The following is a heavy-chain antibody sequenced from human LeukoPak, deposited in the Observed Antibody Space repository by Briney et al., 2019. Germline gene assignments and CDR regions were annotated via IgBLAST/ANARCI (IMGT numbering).Heavy chain of an antibody. J-gene: IGHJ4*02. CDR3: ARAPRGYSGYDHYFDY. Sequence: GGSLRLSCAASGFTFSSYAMHWVRQAPGKGLEWVAVISYDGSNKYYADSVKGQFTISRDNSKNTLYLQMNSLRAEDTAVYYCARAPRGYSGYDHYFDYWGQGTLVTVSS. V-gene: IGHV3-30*04. CDR1: GFTFSSYA. D-gene: IGHD5-12*01. CDR2: ISYDGSNK.